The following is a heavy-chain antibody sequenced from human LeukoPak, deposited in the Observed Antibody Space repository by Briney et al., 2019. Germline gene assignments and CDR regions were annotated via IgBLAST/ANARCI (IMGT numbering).Heavy chain of an antibody. J-gene: IGHJ4*02. CDR2: ISSSAGTI. V-gene: IGHV3-48*04. CDR3: ARGRNDYGSGSYYQISPFDY. CDR1: GFTFSRNS. Sequence: PGGSLRLSCAASGFTFSRNSMIWVRQAPGKGLEWLSSISSSAGTIYYADSVKGRFTISRDNAKNSLYLQMNSLRAEDTAVYYCARGRNDYGSGSYYQISPFDYWGQGTLVTVSS. D-gene: IGHD3-10*01.